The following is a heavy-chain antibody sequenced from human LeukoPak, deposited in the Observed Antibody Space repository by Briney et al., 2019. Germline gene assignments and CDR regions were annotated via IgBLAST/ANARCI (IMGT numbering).Heavy chain of an antibody. Sequence: GGSLRLSCVASGFTFSNFGMHWVRQAPGKGLEWVELIYYDGTNKYYGDSVKGRFTVSRDNSNNTVFLHMSNLRADDTAVYYCARETALATDHWGQGTLVTVSP. V-gene: IGHV3-33*01. D-gene: IGHD2-21*02. CDR1: GFTFSNFG. CDR3: ARETALATDH. J-gene: IGHJ4*02. CDR2: IYYDGTNK.